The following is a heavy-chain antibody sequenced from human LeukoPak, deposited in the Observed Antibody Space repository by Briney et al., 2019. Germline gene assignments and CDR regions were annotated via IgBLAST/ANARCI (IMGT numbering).Heavy chain of an antibody. CDR1: GYTFTGYY. CDR3: ARGRPYYDILTGYPFDY. CDR2: INPNSGGT. D-gene: IGHD3-9*01. Sequence: GASVKVSCKASGYTFTGYYMHWVRPAPGQGLEWMGWINPNSGGTNYAQKFQGRVTMTRDTSISTAYMELSRLRSDDTAVYYCARGRPYYDILTGYPFDYWGQGTLVTVSS. J-gene: IGHJ4*02. V-gene: IGHV1-2*02.